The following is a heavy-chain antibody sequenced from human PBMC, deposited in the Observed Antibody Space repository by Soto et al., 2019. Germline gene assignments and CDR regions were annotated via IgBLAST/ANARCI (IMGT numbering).Heavy chain of an antibody. V-gene: IGHV4-34*01. D-gene: IGHD3-16*02. CDR1: GGSFSGHY. CDR3: ARDPYYDYVWGSYRHYYYYGMDV. Sequence: SETLSLTCAVYGGSFSGHYWSWIRQPPGKGLEWIGEINHSGSTNYNPSLKSRVTISVDTSKNQFSLKLSSVTAADTAVYYCARDPYYDYVWGSYRHYYYYGMDVWGQGTTVTVSS. J-gene: IGHJ6*02. CDR2: INHSGST.